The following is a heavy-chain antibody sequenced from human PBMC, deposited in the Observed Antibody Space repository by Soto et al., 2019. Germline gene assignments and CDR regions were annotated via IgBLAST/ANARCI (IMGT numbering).Heavy chain of an antibody. D-gene: IGHD3-3*01. CDR1: GFTFSSYE. Sequence: GGSLRLSCAASGFTFSSYEMNWVRQAPGKGLEWVSYISSSGSTIYYADSVKGRFTICRDNAKNSLYLQMNSLRAEDTAVYYCARGDDFWSGDFYYYGMDVWGQGTTVTVSS. CDR3: ARGDDFWSGDFYYYGMDV. V-gene: IGHV3-48*03. J-gene: IGHJ6*02. CDR2: ISSSGSTI.